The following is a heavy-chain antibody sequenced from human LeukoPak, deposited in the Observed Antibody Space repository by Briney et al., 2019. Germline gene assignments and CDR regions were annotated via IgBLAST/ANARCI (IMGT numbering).Heavy chain of an antibody. Sequence: GGSLRLSCAASGFTFSNAWMSWVRQAPGKGLEWLANIKQDGSEKYYVDSVKGRFTISRDNAKNSLYLQMNSLRAEDTAVYYCARSPYYYDSSGFFDYWGQGTLVTVSS. V-gene: IGHV3-7*01. CDR1: GFTFSNAW. J-gene: IGHJ4*02. D-gene: IGHD3-22*01. CDR2: IKQDGSEK. CDR3: ARSPYYYDSSGFFDY.